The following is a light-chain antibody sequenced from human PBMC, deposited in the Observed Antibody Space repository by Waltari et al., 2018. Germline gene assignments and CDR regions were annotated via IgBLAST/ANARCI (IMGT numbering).Light chain of an antibody. CDR3: SSYTSSSTLV. V-gene: IGLV2-14*01. Sequence: QSALTQPASVSGSPGQSITISCPGTSSDVGAYNYVSWYQPPPGKAPKLMIYEVSNRPSGVSNRFSGSKSGNTASLTISGLQAEDEADYYCSSYTSSSTLVFGGGTKLTVL. J-gene: IGLJ2*01. CDR1: SSDVGAYNY. CDR2: EVS.